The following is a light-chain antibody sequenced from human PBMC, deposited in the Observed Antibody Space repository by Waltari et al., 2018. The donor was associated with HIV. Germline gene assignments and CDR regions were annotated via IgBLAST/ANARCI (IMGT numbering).Light chain of an antibody. CDR3: QSYDSTLRVV. CDR2: ANN. J-gene: IGLJ2*01. Sequence: QPVLTQPPYVSGAPGRRVTTSGPRSGPNTGAHNDDHWYRQLPGTAPKLLIYANNNRPSGVPDRFSGSKSGTSASLAITGLQAEDEADYYCQSYDSTLRVVFGGGTKLTVL. V-gene: IGLV1-40*01. CDR1: GPNTGAHND.